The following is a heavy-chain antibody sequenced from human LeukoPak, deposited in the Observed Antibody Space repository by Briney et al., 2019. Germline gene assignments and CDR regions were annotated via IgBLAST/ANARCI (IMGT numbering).Heavy chain of an antibody. J-gene: IGHJ4*02. CDR3: ARGSNSGSYYDGYYFDY. D-gene: IGHD1-26*01. CDR2: IYHSGST. Sequence: SETLSLTCAVSGGSISSGGYYWSWIRQPPGKGLEWIGYIYHSGSTYYNPSLKSRVTISVDRSKNQFSLKLSSVTAADTAVYYCARGSNSGSYYDGYYFDYWGQGTLVTVSS. CDR1: GGSISSGGYY. V-gene: IGHV4-30-2*01.